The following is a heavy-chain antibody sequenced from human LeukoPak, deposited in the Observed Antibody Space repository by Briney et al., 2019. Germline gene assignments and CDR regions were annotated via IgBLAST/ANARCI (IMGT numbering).Heavy chain of an antibody. J-gene: IGHJ6*02. CDR1: GGSISSYY. CDR3: ARGGSGWYVDYYYYYGMDV. Sequence: SETLSLTCTVSGGSISSYYWSWIRQPPGKGLEWIGYIYYSGSTNYNPSLKSRVTISVDTSKNQFSLKLSSVTAADTAVYYCARGGSGWYVDYYYYYGMDVWGQGTTVTVSS. D-gene: IGHD6-19*01. V-gene: IGHV4-59*01. CDR2: IYYSGST.